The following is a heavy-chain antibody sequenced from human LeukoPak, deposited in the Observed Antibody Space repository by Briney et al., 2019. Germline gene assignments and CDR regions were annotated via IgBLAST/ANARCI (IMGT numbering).Heavy chain of an antibody. CDR1: GGSFSGYY. D-gene: IGHD6-6*01. Sequence: SETLSLTCAVYGGSFSGYYWSWIRQPPGKGLEWIGEINHSGSTNYNPSLKSRVTLSVDTSKNQFSLKLSSVTAADTAVYYCARIAARTAYWGQGTLVTVSS. V-gene: IGHV4-34*01. CDR3: ARIAARTAY. J-gene: IGHJ4*02. CDR2: INHSGST.